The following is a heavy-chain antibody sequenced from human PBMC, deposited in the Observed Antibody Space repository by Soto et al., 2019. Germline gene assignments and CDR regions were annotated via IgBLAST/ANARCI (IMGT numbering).Heavy chain of an antibody. J-gene: IGHJ3*02. Sequence: EVQLVESGGGWVKPGGSLRLSCAASGFTFSNAWMSWVRQAPGKGLEWVGRIKSKTDGGTTDYAAPVKGRFTISGDDSKNTLYLQMNSLKTEDTAVYYCTTSYCSSTSCYAFDIWGQGTMVTVSS. V-gene: IGHV3-15*01. CDR3: TTSYCSSTSCYAFDI. D-gene: IGHD2-2*01. CDR2: IKSKTDGGTT. CDR1: GFTFSNAW.